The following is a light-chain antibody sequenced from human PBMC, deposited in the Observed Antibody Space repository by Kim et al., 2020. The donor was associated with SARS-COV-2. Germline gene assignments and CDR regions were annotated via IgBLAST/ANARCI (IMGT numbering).Light chain of an antibody. CDR3: QQHGSSPLT. V-gene: IGKV3-20*01. J-gene: IGKJ4*01. Sequence: SPAERATLSCRASQSVTSNSLAWYQRKPGQAPRLLIYDASTRATGIPDRFSGSGSGTDFTLTISRLEPEDFAVYFCQQHGSSPLTFGGGTKVDIK. CDR1: QSVTSNS. CDR2: DAS.